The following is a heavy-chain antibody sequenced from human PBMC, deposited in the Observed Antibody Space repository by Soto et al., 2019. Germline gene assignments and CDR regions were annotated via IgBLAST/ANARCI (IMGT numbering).Heavy chain of an antibody. CDR3: ARLRESGSVDY. CDR2: IYYSGST. J-gene: IGHJ4*02. Sequence: QLQLQESGPGLVKPSETLSLTCTVSGGSISSSSYYWGWIRQPPGKGREWIGSIYYSGSTYYNPSLKSRVTISVDTSKNQFSLKLSSVTAADAAVYYCARLRESGSVDYWGQGTLVTVSS. V-gene: IGHV4-39*01. CDR1: GGSISSSSYY. D-gene: IGHD1-26*01.